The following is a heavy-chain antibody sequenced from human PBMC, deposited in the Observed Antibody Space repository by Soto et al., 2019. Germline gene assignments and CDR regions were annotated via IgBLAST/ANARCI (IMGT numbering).Heavy chain of an antibody. CDR3: ARGPSGWYRFDY. CDR2: LNSGGTSA. Sequence: HPGGSLRLSCAGSGFTFSSNWMHWVRQDPGKGLVWVSRLNSGGTSASYADSVKGRFTISRDNAKNTLFLQMNSLTAEDTALYYCARGPSGWYRFDYWRQGTLVTVSS. V-gene: IGHV3-74*01. D-gene: IGHD6-19*01. CDR1: GFTFSSNW. J-gene: IGHJ4*02.